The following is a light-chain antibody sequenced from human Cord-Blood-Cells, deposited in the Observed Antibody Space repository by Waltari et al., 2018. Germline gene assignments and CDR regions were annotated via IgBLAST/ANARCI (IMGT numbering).Light chain of an antibody. Sequence: SYELTQPPSVSVSPGQTASITSSGVDLGVKYAGWYQQKPGHSPVLIIYPDSKRPSGIPDRFAGFNAENTATLTISGTQAMDEADYYCQAWDSSTVVVGGATKLTVL. J-gene: IGLJ2*01. V-gene: IGLV3-1*01. CDR1: DLGVKY. CDR2: PDS. CDR3: QAWDSSTVV.